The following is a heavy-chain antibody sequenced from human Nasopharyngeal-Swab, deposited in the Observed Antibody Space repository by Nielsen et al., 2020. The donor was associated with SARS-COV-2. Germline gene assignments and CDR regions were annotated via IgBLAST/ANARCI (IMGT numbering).Heavy chain of an antibody. J-gene: IGHJ4*02. V-gene: IGHV3-73*01. D-gene: IGHD2-15*01. CDR3: TRCGGGCYSGRDY. CDR1: GFTFSDSA. Sequence: GESLNISFAAPGFTFSDSAIHWVRQASGDGLEWVSRITSKGNNYATAYSASVNGRFIIFRADPTNTAYLQMNSLKTEDTAMYYCTRCGGGCYSGRDYWGQGTLVTVSS. CDR2: ITSKGNNYAT.